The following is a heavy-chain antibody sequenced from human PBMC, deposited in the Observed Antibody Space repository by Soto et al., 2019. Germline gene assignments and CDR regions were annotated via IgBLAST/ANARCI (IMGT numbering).Heavy chain of an antibody. D-gene: IGHD5-18*01. CDR2: ISGSGGST. Sequence: GGSLRLSCAASGFTFSSYAMSWVRQAPGKGLEWVSAISGSGGSTYYADSVKGRFTISRDNSKNTLYLQMNSLRAEDTAVYYCAKDPSKYSRIYYFDYWGQGTLVTVSS. J-gene: IGHJ4*02. CDR3: AKDPSKYSRIYYFDY. CDR1: GFTFSSYA. V-gene: IGHV3-23*01.